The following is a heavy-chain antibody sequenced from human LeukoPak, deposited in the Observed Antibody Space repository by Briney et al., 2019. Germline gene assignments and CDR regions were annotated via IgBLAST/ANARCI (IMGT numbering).Heavy chain of an antibody. J-gene: IGHJ6*02. CDR1: GGSFSGYY. V-gene: IGHV4-34*01. Sequence: PSETLSLTCAVYGGSFSGYYWSWIRQPPGKGLEWIGYIYYSGSTNYNPSLKSRVTISVDTSKNQFSLKLSSVTAADTAVYYCARGGHIVVVPAAVAQSDYYYGMDVWGQGTTVTVSS. CDR3: ARGGHIVVVPAAVAQSDYYYGMDV. D-gene: IGHD2-2*01. CDR2: IYYSGST.